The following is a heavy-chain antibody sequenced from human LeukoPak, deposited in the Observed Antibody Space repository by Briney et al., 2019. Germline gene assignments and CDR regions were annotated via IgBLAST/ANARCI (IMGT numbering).Heavy chain of an antibody. CDR3: ARHRQQPYYFDY. CDR2: INHSGST. D-gene: IGHD6-13*01. V-gene: IGHV4-34*01. CDR1: GGSFSGYY. J-gene: IGHJ4*02. Sequence: TSETLSLTCAVCGGSFSGYYWSWIRQPPRKGLEWIGEINHSGSTNYNPSLKSRVTISVDTSKNQFSLKLSSVTAADTAVYYCARHRQQPYYFDYWGQGTLVTVSS.